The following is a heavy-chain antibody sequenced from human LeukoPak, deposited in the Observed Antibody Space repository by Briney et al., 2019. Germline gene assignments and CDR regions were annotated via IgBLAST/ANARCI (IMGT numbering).Heavy chain of an antibody. V-gene: IGHV4-34*01. D-gene: IGHD2-2*01. J-gene: IGHJ4*02. CDR1: GGSFSGYY. Sequence: SETLSLTCAVYGGSFSGYYWSWIRQPPGKGLEWIGEINHSGSTNYNPSLKSRVTISVDTSKNQFSLKLSSVTAADTAVYYCARFCSSTSCYYYYWGQGTLVTVSS. CDR2: INHSGST. CDR3: ARFCSSTSCYYYY.